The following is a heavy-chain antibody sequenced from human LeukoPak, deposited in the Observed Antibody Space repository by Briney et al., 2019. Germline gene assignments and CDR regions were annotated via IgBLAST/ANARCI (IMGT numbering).Heavy chain of an antibody. D-gene: IGHD2-2*02. CDR3: ARVYCSSTSCYNYYYYYYMDV. V-gene: IGHV1-2*02. J-gene: IGHJ6*03. Sequence: ASVKVSCKASGYTFTGYYMHWVRQAPGQGLGWMGWINPNSGGTNYAQKFQGRVTMTRDTSISTAYMELSRLRSDDTAVYYCARVYCSSTSCYNYYYYYYMDVWGKGTTVTVSS. CDR1: GYTFTGYY. CDR2: INPNSGGT.